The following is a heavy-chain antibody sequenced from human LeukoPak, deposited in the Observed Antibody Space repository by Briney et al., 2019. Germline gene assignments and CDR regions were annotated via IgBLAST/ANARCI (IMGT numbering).Heavy chain of an antibody. CDR2: IYQTGNA. Sequence: SETLSLTCTVSGGSITGISYYWNWLRQPPGKELEWIGRIYQTGNADYKPSLKSRVTISVDTTNNQFSLRLSSVTAADTAVYYCARGLDYVDVWGKGITVSVSS. CDR3: ARGLDYVDV. J-gene: IGHJ6*03. D-gene: IGHD3-9*01. V-gene: IGHV4-39*02. CDR1: GGSITGISYY.